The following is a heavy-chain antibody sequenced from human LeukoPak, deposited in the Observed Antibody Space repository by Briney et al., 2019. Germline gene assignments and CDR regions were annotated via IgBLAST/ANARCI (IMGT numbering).Heavy chain of an antibody. CDR2: INWNGGST. CDR3: ARDPFGAAGLDAFDI. V-gene: IGHV3-20*04. CDR1: GFTFDDYG. J-gene: IGHJ3*02. D-gene: IGHD6-13*01. Sequence: GGSLRLSCAASGFTFDDYGMSWVRQAPGKGLEWVPGINWNGGSTGYADSVKGRFTISRDNAKNSLYLQMNSLRAEDTALYYCARDPFGAAGLDAFDIWGQGTMVTVSS.